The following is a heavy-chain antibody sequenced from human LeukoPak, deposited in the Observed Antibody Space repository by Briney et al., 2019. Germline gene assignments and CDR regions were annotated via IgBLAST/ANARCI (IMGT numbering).Heavy chain of an antibody. J-gene: IGHJ4*02. Sequence: GGSLRLSCAAYGFDFGNYAMHWVRQAPGKGLQWVSGINWSSKMVAYAASVKGRFTISGDNAKNSLYLQMNSLTSEDTAFYFCAKGSLEMATVDFEFWGQGTLVTVSS. D-gene: IGHD5-24*01. CDR3: AKGSLEMATVDFEF. CDR1: GFDFGNYA. CDR2: INWSSKMV. V-gene: IGHV3-9*01.